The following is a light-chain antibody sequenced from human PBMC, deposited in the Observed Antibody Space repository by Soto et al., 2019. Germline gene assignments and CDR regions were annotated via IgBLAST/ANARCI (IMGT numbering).Light chain of an antibody. CDR3: QXYGTSPT. J-gene: IGKJ5*01. Sequence: EIVLTQSPGTLSLFPGERATLSCRASQSLITRYLAWYQQKPGQAPRLLIYGASSRATGIPDRFSGSGSGTDFTLTISRLEPXDFAXXXCQXYGTSPTFGQGTRLEIK. CDR2: GAS. CDR1: QSLITRY. V-gene: IGKV3-20*01.